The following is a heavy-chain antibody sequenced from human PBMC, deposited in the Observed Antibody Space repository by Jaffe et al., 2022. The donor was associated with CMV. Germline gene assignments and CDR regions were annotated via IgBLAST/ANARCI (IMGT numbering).Heavy chain of an antibody. CDR1: GFSLSTSGVG. Sequence: QITLKESGPTLVKPTQTLTLTCTFSGFSLSTSGVGVGWIRQPPGKALEWLALIYWDDDKRYSPSLKSRLTITKDTSKNQVVLTMTNMDPVDTATYYCAHSLNCGGDCYPPWGFDYWGQGTLVTVSS. CDR3: AHSLNCGGDCYPPWGFDY. J-gene: IGHJ4*02. V-gene: IGHV2-5*02. D-gene: IGHD2-21*02. CDR2: IYWDDDK.